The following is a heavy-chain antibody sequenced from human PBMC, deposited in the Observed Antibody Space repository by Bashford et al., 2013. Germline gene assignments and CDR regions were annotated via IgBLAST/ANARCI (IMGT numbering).Heavy chain of an antibody. CDR1: GDIFTSLE. CDR3: VRGALRGSSSI. D-gene: IGHD6-6*01. V-gene: IGHV1-46*01. Sequence: VASVKVSCKASGDIFTSLEMHWVRQAPGQGLEWMGMIYPGSDFTRYAQKFQGRVTMTSDTSTSTVYMDLRSLRSEDTAIYYCVRGALRGSSSIWGQGTLVTVSS. CDR2: IYPGSDFT. J-gene: IGHJ4*02.